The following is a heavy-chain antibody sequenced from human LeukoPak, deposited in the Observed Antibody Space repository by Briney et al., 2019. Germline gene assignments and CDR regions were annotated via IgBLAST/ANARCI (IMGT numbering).Heavy chain of an antibody. CDR1: GFTFSSYG. Sequence: GGSLRLSCAASGFTFSSYGMFWVRQAPGRGLEWVALIYYDGSNKNYADSVKGRFTISKDNSQSTLYLQMDSLRAEDTALYYCATLWTIRPFDYWGQGTPVTVSS. D-gene: IGHD3-10*01. V-gene: IGHV3-33*07. CDR2: IYYDGSNK. J-gene: IGHJ4*02. CDR3: ATLWTIRPFDY.